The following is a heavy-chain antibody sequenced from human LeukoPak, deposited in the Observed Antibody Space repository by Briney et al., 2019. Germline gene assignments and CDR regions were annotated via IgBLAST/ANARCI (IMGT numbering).Heavy chain of an antibody. Sequence: GGSLRLSCAASGFTFSSYSMKWVRQAPGKGLDWLSYISSGSSTIYYADSVKGRFTISRDNAKNSLYLQMNSLRAEDTAVYYCARSKFNFDYWGQGTLVTVSS. CDR1: GFTFSSYS. CDR2: ISSGSSTI. J-gene: IGHJ4*02. CDR3: ARSKFNFDY. V-gene: IGHV3-48*04.